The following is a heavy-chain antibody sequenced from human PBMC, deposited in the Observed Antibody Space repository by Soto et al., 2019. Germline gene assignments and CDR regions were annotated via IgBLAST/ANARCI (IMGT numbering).Heavy chain of an antibody. V-gene: IGHV3-30*18. J-gene: IGHJ6*02. D-gene: IGHD6-13*01. CDR3: AKDLDSSRWYNYYYYYGMDV. CDR1: GFTFSSYG. Sequence: GGSLRLSCAASGFTFSSYGMHWVRQAPGKGLEWVAVISYDGSNKYYADSVKGRFTISRDNSKNTLYLQMNSLRAEDRAVYYCAKDLDSSRWYNYYYYYGMDVWGQGTTVTVSS. CDR2: ISYDGSNK.